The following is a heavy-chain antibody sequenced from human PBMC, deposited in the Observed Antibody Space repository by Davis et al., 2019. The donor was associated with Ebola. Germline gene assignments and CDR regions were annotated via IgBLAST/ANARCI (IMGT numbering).Heavy chain of an antibody. V-gene: IGHV3-7*03. D-gene: IGHD3-10*01. J-gene: IGHJ4*02. CDR2: IKQDGSEK. CDR3: ARDRPWFGNDY. Sequence: GGSLRLSCAASGFTFSSYSMNWVRQAPGKGLEWVANIKQDGSEKYYVDSVKGRFTISRDNAKNSLYLQMNSLRAEDTAVYYCARDRPWFGNDYWGQGTLVTVSS. CDR1: GFTFSSYS.